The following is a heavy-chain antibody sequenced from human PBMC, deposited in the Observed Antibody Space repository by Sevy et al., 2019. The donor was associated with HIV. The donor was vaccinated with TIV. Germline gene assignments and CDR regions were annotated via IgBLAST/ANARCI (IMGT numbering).Heavy chain of an antibody. CDR1: GFTFSKAW. Sequence: GGSLRLSCAASGFTFSKAWMSWVRQAPGKGLEWVGRIKGNTDGGTTDYAEPVKGRFTISRDDSKNTLYLQVNRLKTDDTAVYYCTTKKDFWSGYFYFDYWGQGTLVTVSS. CDR3: TTKKDFWSGYFYFDY. D-gene: IGHD3-3*01. J-gene: IGHJ4*02. V-gene: IGHV3-15*01. CDR2: IKGNTDGGTT.